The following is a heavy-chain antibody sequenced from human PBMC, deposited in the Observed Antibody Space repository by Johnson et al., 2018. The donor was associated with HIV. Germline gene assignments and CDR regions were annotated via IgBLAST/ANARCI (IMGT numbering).Heavy chain of an antibody. CDR3: WRFRLGYSYVYDAFDI. V-gene: IGHV3-NL1*01. D-gene: IGHD5-18*01. J-gene: IGHJ3*02. CDR2: IYTGGNT. Sequence: QVQLVESGGGVVQPRRSLRLSCAASGFTFSSYAMHWVRQAPGKGLEWVSVIYTGGNTYYADSLKGRFTISRETSKNTLYLQMSSLRTEDTAFYYCWRFRLGYSYVYDAFDICGQGTMVTVSS. CDR1: GFTFSSYA.